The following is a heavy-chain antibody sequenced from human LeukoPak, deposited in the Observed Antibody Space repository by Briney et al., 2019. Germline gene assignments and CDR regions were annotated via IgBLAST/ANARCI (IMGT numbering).Heavy chain of an antibody. CDR2: ISYDGSNK. CDR3: ARESGLKD. V-gene: IGHV3-30-3*01. J-gene: IGHJ4*02. CDR1: GFTFSSYA. D-gene: IGHD3-10*01. Sequence: GRSLRLSCAASGFTFSSYAMHWVRQAPGKGLEWVAVISYDGSNKYCADSVKGRFTISRDNSKNTLYLQMNSLRAEDTAVYYCARESGLKDWGQGTLVTVSS.